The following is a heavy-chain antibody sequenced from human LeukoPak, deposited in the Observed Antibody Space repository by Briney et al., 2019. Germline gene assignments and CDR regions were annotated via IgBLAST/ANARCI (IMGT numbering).Heavy chain of an antibody. Sequence: GGSLRLSCAASGFTFSSYSMNWVRQAPGKGLEWVSSISSSSSYIYYADSVKGRFTISRDNAKNSLYLQMNSLRAEDTAVYYCARGRLARGYDPQSNYYYYGMDVWGQGTTVTVSS. J-gene: IGHJ6*02. CDR1: GFTFSSYS. V-gene: IGHV3-21*01. CDR3: ARGRLARGYDPQSNYYYYGMDV. CDR2: ISSSSSYI. D-gene: IGHD5-12*01.